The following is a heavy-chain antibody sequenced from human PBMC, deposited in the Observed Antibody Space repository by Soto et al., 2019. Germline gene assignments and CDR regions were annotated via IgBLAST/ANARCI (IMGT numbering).Heavy chain of an antibody. CDR3: ARYKRGYYGSGSYYDGGMDV. J-gene: IGHJ6*02. D-gene: IGHD3-10*01. CDR1: GYTFTSYA. Sequence: ASVKVSCKASGYTFTSYAIHWVRQAPGQRLEWMGWINAGNGNTKYSQKFQGRVTITRDKSTSTAYMELSSLRSEDTAVYYCARYKRGYYGSGSYYDGGMDVWGQGTTVTVSS. V-gene: IGHV1-3*01. CDR2: INAGNGNT.